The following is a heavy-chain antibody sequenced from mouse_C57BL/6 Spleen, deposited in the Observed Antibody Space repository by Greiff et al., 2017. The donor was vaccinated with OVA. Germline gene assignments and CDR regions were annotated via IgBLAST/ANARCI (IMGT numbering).Heavy chain of an antibody. CDR3: ARGDAMDY. Sequence: EVQLQESGPGLAKPSQTLSLTCSATGYSITSDYWNWIRKFPGNKLEYMGYISYNGSTYYKPALKSRISITRDTAKNQYYRQWNAVTTEDTDTYYCARGDAMDYWGQGTSVTVSS. J-gene: IGHJ4*01. CDR2: ISYNGST. CDR1: GYSITSDY. V-gene: IGHV3-8*01.